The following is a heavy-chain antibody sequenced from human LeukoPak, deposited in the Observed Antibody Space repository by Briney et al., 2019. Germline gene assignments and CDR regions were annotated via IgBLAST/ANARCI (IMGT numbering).Heavy chain of an antibody. J-gene: IGHJ3*02. D-gene: IGHD3-22*01. V-gene: IGHV3-9*01. CDR1: GVTFDDYA. CDR2: ISWNSGTI. CDR3: ARDQVNYYDSSGYTAFDI. Sequence: GGSLRLSCAASGVTFDDYAMHWVRQAPGRGLEWVSGISWNSGTIVYADSVKGRFTISRDNAKNSLYLQMNSLRSEDTAVYYCARDQVNYYDSSGYTAFDIWGQGTMVTVSS.